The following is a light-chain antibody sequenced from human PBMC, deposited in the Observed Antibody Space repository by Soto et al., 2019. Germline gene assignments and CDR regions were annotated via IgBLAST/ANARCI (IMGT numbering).Light chain of an antibody. V-gene: IGKV3-11*01. CDR2: DAS. CDR3: QQRSNWRLT. CDR1: QSVSSY. Sequence: EIVLTQSPATLSLSPGERATLSCRASQSVSSYLAWYQQKPGQAPRLLIYDASNRATGIPARFSGSGSGTDFTLTISSLEPEDFAVSHCQQRSNWRLTFGGGTKVEIK. J-gene: IGKJ4*01.